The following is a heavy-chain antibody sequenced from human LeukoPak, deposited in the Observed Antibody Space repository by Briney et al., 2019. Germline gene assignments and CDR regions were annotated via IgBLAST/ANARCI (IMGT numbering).Heavy chain of an antibody. CDR3: ARVGVTIFGVVILDYYYGMDV. Sequence: SETLSLTCAVYGGSFSGYYWSWIRQPPGKGLEWIGEINHSGSTNYNPSLKSRVTISVDTSKNQFSLKLSSVTAADTAVYYCARVGVTIFGVVILDYYYGMDVWGQGTTVTVSS. J-gene: IGHJ6*02. CDR2: INHSGST. V-gene: IGHV4-34*01. D-gene: IGHD3-3*01. CDR1: GGSFSGYY.